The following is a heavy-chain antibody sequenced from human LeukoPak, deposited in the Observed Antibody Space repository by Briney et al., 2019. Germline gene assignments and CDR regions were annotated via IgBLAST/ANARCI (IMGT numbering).Heavy chain of an antibody. Sequence: PGGSLRLSCAGSGFTFSNYAMRWVRQAPGQGLQWLSAISASGTSTYYADAVKGRFTISRDNSRNTLYLQMNSLRVEDTAVYYCAKPPPASGTGGSNPGYIDYWGQGTLVTVS. CDR1: GFTFSNYA. J-gene: IGHJ4*02. V-gene: IGHV3-23*01. CDR3: AKPPPASGTGGSNPGYIDY. D-gene: IGHD1-7*01. CDR2: ISASGTST.